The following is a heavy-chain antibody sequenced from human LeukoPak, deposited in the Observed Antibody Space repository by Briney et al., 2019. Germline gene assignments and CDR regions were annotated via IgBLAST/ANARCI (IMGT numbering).Heavy chain of an antibody. Sequence: GRSLRLSCAASGFTFSSYGMHWVRQAPDKGLEWVAVISYDGSNKYYADSVKGRFTISRDNSKNTLHLQMNSLRAEDTAVYYCAKDLLGIEMGTIYWTLGVDYWGQGTLVTVSS. J-gene: IGHJ4*02. CDR2: ISYDGSNK. CDR3: AKDLLGIEMGTIYWTLGVDY. CDR1: GFTFSSYG. V-gene: IGHV3-30*18. D-gene: IGHD5-24*01.